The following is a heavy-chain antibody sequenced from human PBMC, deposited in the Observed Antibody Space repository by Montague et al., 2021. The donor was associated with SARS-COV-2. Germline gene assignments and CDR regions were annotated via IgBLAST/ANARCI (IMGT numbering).Heavy chain of an antibody. V-gene: IGHV4-59*02. CDR2: IYDSGST. CDR1: GSSVRSYY. Sequence: SETLSLTCIVSGSSVRSYYWSWIRQPPGKGLGWIGYIYDSGSTNYNPSLKSRVTISVDTSKNQFSLKLSSVTAADTAVYYCARENTVTTFGGPYYIDSWGQGTLVTVS. J-gene: IGHJ4*02. CDR3: ARENTVTTFGGPYYIDS. D-gene: IGHD4-17*01.